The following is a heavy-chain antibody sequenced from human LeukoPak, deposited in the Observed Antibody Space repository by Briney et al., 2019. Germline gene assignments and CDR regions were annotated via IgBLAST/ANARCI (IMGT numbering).Heavy chain of an antibody. Sequence: GASVKVSCKASGYTFTGYYMHWVRQAPGQGLEWMGWINPNSGGTNYAQKFQGRVTMTRDTSISTAYMELSRLRSDDTAVYYCARLITVVRGVISNWFDPWGQGTLVTVSS. CDR1: GYTFTGYY. CDR3: ARLITVVRGVISNWFDP. D-gene: IGHD3-10*01. CDR2: INPNSGGT. V-gene: IGHV1-2*02. J-gene: IGHJ5*02.